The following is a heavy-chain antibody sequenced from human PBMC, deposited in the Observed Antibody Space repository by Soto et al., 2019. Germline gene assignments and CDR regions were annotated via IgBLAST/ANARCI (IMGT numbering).Heavy chain of an antibody. CDR2: IYYTRAT. J-gene: IGHJ4*02. D-gene: IGHD6-25*01. CDR1: SGSISSGNW. CDR3: ARVFSSGSGWMYYFDF. V-gene: IGHV4-4*02. Sequence: QVQLQESGPGLVESSGTLSLTCEVSSGSISSGNWWSWVRQPPGKGLEWIGEIYYTRATNYNPSLKSRVTMTIDESKDQFSLNLRSATAADTAVYYCARVFSSGSGWMYYFDFWGQGILVSVSS.